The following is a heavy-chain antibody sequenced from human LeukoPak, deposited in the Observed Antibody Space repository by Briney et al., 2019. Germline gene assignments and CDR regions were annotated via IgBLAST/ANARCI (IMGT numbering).Heavy chain of an antibody. CDR2: IYYSGST. CDR1: GGSISSYY. CDR3: ARAYGDSY. D-gene: IGHD4-17*01. J-gene: IGHJ4*02. V-gene: IGHV4-59*01. Sequence: ASETLSLTCTVSGGSISSYYWSWIRQPPGKGLEWIGYIYYSGSTNYNPSLKSRVTISVDTSKNQFSLKLSSVTGADTAVYYCARAYGDSYWGQGTLVTVSS.